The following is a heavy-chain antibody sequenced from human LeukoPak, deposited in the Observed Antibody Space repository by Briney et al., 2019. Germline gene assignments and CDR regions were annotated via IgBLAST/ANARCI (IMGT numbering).Heavy chain of an antibody. CDR1: GYTFTGYY. CDR2: INPNSGGT. CDR3: ARDRSLSYDFWSGLRTGYFDL. J-gene: IGHJ2*01. D-gene: IGHD3-3*01. Sequence: ASVKVSCKASGYTFTGYYMHWVRQAPGQGLEWMGRINPNSGGTNYAQKFQGRVTMTRDTSISTAYMELSRLRSDDTAVYYCARDRSLSYDFWSGLRTGYFDLWGRGTLVTVSS. V-gene: IGHV1-2*06.